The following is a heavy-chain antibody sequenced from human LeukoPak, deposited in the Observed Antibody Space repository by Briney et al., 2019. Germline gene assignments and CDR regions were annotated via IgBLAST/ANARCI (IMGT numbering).Heavy chain of an antibody. Sequence: AETLSLTCAVYGGSFSDYNWSWIRQPPGKGLEWIGEINRSGGTNYHPSLKSRVTISFDTSKNQFSLKLSSVTAADTAVYYCARVGHLAAAGTYDYWGQGTLVTVSS. J-gene: IGHJ4*02. CDR1: GGSFSDYN. D-gene: IGHD6-13*01. CDR3: ARVGHLAAAGTYDY. V-gene: IGHV4-34*01. CDR2: INRSGGT.